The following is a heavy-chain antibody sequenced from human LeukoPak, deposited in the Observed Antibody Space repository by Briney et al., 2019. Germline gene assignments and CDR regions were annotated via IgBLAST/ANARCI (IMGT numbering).Heavy chain of an antibody. D-gene: IGHD2-21*02. J-gene: IGHJ4*02. CDR3: ARANCGGDCYSDY. Sequence: PGGSLRLSCAASGFTFRSYEMSWVRQAPGKGLEWVSYISSSGSTIYYADSVKGRFTISRDNAKNSLYLQMNSLRAEDTAVYYCARANCGGDCYSDYWGQGTLVTDSS. CDR1: GFTFRSYE. CDR2: ISSSGSTI. V-gene: IGHV3-48*03.